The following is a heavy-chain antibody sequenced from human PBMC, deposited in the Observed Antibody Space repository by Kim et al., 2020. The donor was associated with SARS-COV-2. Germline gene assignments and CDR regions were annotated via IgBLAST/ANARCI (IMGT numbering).Heavy chain of an antibody. CDR3: ARTRDCSSTSCYFM. J-gene: IGHJ4*02. CDR2: IYYSGST. D-gene: IGHD2-2*01. V-gene: IGHV4-39*01. CDR1: GGSISSISYY. Sequence: SETLSLTCTVSGGSISSISYYWGWIRQPPGKGLEWIGSIYYSGSTYYNPSLKSRVTISVDTSKNQFSLKLSSVTAADTAVYYCARTRDCSSTSCYFMWGQGTLVTVSS.